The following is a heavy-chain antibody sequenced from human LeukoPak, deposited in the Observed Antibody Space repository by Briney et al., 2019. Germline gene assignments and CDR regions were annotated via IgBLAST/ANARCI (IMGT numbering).Heavy chain of an antibody. Sequence: PSQTLSLTCTVSGGSISSGDYYWSWIRQPPGKGLEWIGYIYYSGSTYYNPSLKSRVTISVDTSKNQFSLRVSAVTAADTAVYYCAPYAENWFDPWGQGTLVIVSS. CDR3: APYAENWFDP. V-gene: IGHV4-30-4*01. J-gene: IGHJ5*02. D-gene: IGHD1-14*01. CDR2: IYYSGST. CDR1: GGSISSGDYY.